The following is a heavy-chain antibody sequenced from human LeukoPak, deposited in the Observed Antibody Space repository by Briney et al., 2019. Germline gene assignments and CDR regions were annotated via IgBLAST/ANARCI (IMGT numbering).Heavy chain of an antibody. J-gene: IGHJ4*02. D-gene: IGHD6-19*01. Sequence: SETLSLTCAVYGGSFSGYYWSWIRQPPGKGLEWIGEINHSGSTYYNPSLKSRVTISVDRSKNQFSLKLSSVTAADTAVYYCARGLGGSGWQEGNYYFDYWGQGTLVTVSS. CDR3: ARGLGGSGWQEGNYYFDY. CDR1: GGSFSGYY. CDR2: INHSGST. V-gene: IGHV4-34*01.